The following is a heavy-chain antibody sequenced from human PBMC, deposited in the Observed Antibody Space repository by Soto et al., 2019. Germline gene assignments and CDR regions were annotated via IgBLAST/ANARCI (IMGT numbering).Heavy chain of an antibody. CDR2: INTDGSST. Sequence: EVQLVESGGGLVQPGGSLRLSCAASGFTFSSYWMHWVRQAPGKGLMWVSRINTDGSSTSYADSVKGRFPIARDNAKNTLYLQMNSLRAEDTAVYYCARGRGVVVAGGLDYWGQGTLGYVSS. J-gene: IGHJ4*02. CDR1: GFTFSSYW. CDR3: ARGRGVVVAGGLDY. V-gene: IGHV3-74*01. D-gene: IGHD6-19*01.